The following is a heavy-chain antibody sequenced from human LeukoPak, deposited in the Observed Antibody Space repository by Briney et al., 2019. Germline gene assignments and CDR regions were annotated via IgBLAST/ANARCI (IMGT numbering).Heavy chain of an antibody. D-gene: IGHD3-10*01. CDR1: GYTFTGYY. V-gene: IGHV1-2*02. CDR2: INPNSGGT. Sequence: ASVKVSCKASGYTFTGYYMHWVRQAPGQGLGWMEWINPNSGGTNYAQKFQGRVTMTRDRSVSTAYMELSRLRSDDTAVYYCARDHGSGSYDVWGQGTLVTVSS. J-gene: IGHJ4*02. CDR3: ARDHGSGSYDV.